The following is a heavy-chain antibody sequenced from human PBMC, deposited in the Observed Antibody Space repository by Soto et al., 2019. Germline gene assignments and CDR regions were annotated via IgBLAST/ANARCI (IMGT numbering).Heavy chain of an antibody. J-gene: IGHJ4*02. Sequence: QVQLVESGGGVVQPGRSLRLSCAASGFTFSSYGMHWVRQAPGKGLEWVAVISYDGSNKYYADSVKGRFTISRDNSKNTLYLQMNSLRAEDTAVHYCAKDREHLKLLEWLLYLETSWAFDYWGQGTLVTVSS. D-gene: IGHD3-3*01. CDR1: GFTFSSYG. V-gene: IGHV3-30*18. CDR2: ISYDGSNK. CDR3: AKDREHLKLLEWLLYLETSWAFDY.